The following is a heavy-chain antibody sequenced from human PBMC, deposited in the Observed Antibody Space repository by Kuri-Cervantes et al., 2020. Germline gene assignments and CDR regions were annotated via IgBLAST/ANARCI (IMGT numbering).Heavy chain of an antibody. CDR2: IYYSGST. Sequence: GSLRLSCTVSGGSISSSSYYWGWIRQPPGKGLEWIGSIYYSGSTNYNPSLKSRVTISVDTSKNQFSLKLSSVTAADTAVYYCARFVIRGKTFDYWGQGTLVTVSS. J-gene: IGHJ4*02. V-gene: IGHV4-39*07. CDR3: ARFVIRGKTFDY. D-gene: IGHD3-10*01. CDR1: GGSISSSSYY.